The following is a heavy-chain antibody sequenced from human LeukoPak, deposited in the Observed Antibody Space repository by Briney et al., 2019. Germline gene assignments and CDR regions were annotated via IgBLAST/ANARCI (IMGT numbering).Heavy chain of an antibody. V-gene: IGHV3-23*01. CDR1: GFTFSRFA. J-gene: IGHJ4*02. CDR3: AKGFRSDGTCYSSVDY. CDR2: ICGSSDNT. Sequence: GSLRLSCAASGFTFSRFAMSWVRQAPGKGLDWVSTICGSSDNTYNADSVKGRFTISRDNSKNTLYLQMNSLRDEDTAIYYCAKGFRSDGTCYSSVDYWGQGSLVTVSS. D-gene: IGHD2-15*01.